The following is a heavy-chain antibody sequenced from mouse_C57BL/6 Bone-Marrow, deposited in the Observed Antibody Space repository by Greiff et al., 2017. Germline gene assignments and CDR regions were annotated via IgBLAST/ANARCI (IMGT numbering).Heavy chain of an antibody. CDR2: INPSTGGT. Sequence: VQLKQSGPELVKPGASVKISCKASGYSFTGYYMNWVKQSPEKSLEWIGEINPSTGGTTYNQKFKAKATLTVDKSSSTAYMQLKSLTSEDSAVYYCARPYYGSSRDFDVWGTGTTVTVSS. CDR1: GYSFTGYY. J-gene: IGHJ1*03. V-gene: IGHV1-42*01. D-gene: IGHD1-1*01. CDR3: ARPYYGSSRDFDV.